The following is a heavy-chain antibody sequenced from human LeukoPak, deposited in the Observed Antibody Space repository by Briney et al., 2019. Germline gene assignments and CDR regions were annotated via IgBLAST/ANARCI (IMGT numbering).Heavy chain of an antibody. CDR2: ISGSGGST. V-gene: IGHV3-23*01. J-gene: IGHJ4*02. Sequence: GGSLRLSCAASGFTFSSYAMSWVHQAPGKGLEWVSAISGSGGSTYYADSVKGRFTISRDNSKNTLYLQMNSLRAEDTAVYYCAKQPAYSGYASHFDYWGQGTLVTVSS. CDR3: AKQPAYSGYASHFDY. CDR1: GFTFSSYA. D-gene: IGHD5-12*01.